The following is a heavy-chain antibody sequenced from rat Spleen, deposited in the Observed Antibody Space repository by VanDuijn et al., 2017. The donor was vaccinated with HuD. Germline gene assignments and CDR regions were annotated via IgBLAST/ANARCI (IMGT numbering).Heavy chain of an antibody. Sequence: EVQLVESGGGLVQPGRSLKLSCVASGFTFNNYWMTWIRQAPGKGLEWVASITDTGGSTYYPDSVKGRFTISRDIAKSILFLEMDSLRSDDTATYYCARPTEGIAWFADWGQGTLVTVSS. J-gene: IGHJ3*01. CDR3: ARPTEGIAWFAD. D-gene: IGHD1-11*01. CDR2: ITDTGGST. V-gene: IGHV5-31*01. CDR1: GFTFNNYW.